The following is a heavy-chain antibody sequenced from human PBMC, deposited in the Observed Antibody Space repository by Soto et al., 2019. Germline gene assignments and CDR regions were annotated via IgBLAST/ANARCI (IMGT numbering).Heavy chain of an antibody. CDR2: ISYDGSNK. V-gene: IGHV3-30-3*01. J-gene: IGHJ6*01. D-gene: IGHD2-21*02. Sequence: QVQLVESGGGVVQPGRSLRLSCAASGFTFSSYAMHWVRQAPGKGLEWVAVISYDGSNKYYADSVKGRFTISRDNSKNTLYLQMNSLRAEDTAVYYCARDIARDSPAYYGMDGW. CDR1: GFTFSSYA. CDR3: ARDIARDSPAYYGMDG.